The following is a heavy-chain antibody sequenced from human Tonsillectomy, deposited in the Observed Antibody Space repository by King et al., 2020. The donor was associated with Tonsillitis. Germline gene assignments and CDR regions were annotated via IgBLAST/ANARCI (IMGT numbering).Heavy chain of an antibody. Sequence: VQLVESGGGVVQPGRSLRLSCAASGFTFSTYGMHWVRQAPGKGLEWVAVISYDGSHKYYADSVKGRFTISRDKSKNTLYLKMNSLRADDTAVYYCAKCPTRFYDSSGCWFGNLYFGLWGRGTLVTVCS. D-gene: IGHD3-22*01. V-gene: IGHV3-30*18. CDR2: ISYDGSHK. CDR3: AKCPTRFYDSSGCWFGNLYFGL. J-gene: IGHJ2*01. CDR1: GFTFSTYG.